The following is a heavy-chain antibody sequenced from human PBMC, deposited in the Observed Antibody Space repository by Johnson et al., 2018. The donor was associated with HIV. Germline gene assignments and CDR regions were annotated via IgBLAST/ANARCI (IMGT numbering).Heavy chain of an antibody. CDR1: GFTFDDYG. D-gene: IGHD1-14*01. J-gene: IGHJ3*02. Sequence: VQLVESGGGVVRPGGSLRVSCAASGFTFDDYGMSWVRQAPGKGLEWVSGINWNGGNTGYADSVKGRFTISRDNAKNSMYLQMNSLRAEDTAVYYCAREGITGTTENAFDIWGQGTMVTVSS. V-gene: IGHV3-20*04. CDR2: INWNGGNT. CDR3: AREGITGTTENAFDI.